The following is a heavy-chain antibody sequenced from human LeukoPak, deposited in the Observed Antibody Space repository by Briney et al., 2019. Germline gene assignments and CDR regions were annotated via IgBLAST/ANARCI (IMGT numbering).Heavy chain of an antibody. CDR2: LSGSGGST. Sequence: GGSLRLSCAASGFTFGSYAMSWVRQAPGKGLEWVSALSGSGGSTYYADSVKGRFTISRDNSRNTLYPQMNSLRAEDTAVYYCAKMRGYSYGSSYYFDYWGQGTLVTVSS. D-gene: IGHD5-18*01. CDR3: AKMRGYSYGSSYYFDY. V-gene: IGHV3-23*01. CDR1: GFTFGSYA. J-gene: IGHJ4*02.